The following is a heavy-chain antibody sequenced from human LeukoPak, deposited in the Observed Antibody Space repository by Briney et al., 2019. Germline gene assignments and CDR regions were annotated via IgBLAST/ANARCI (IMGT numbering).Heavy chain of an antibody. CDR2: ISSSSSYI. V-gene: IGHV3-21*01. J-gene: IGHJ6*03. CDR3: ARARRGNYYMDV. CDR1: GFTFSSHS. Sequence: PGESLRLSCAASGFTFSSHSMNWVRQAPGEGLEWVSSISSSSSYIYYADSVKGRFTISRDNAKNSLYLQMNSLRAEDTAVYYCARARRGNYYMDVWGKGTTVTVSS.